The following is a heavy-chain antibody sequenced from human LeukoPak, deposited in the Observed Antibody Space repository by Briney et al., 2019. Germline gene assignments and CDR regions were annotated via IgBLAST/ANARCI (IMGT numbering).Heavy chain of an antibody. CDR1: GGSFSGYY. Sequence: PSETLSLTCAVYGGSFSGYYWSWIRQPPGKGLEWIGEINHSGSTNYNPSLKSRVTISVDTSKNQFSLKLSSVTAADTAVYYCARVNSSGYPSYWGQRTLVTVSS. V-gene: IGHV4-34*01. J-gene: IGHJ4*02. CDR3: ARVNSSGYPSY. CDR2: INHSGST. D-gene: IGHD3-22*01.